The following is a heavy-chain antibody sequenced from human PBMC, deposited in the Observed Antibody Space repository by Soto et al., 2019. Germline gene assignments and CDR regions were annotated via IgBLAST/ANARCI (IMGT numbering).Heavy chain of an antibody. V-gene: IGHV4-39*01. D-gene: IGHD2-15*01. J-gene: IGHJ4*02. CDR3: ASHCSGGSCYGY. CDR1: GGSISSSSYY. CDR2: IYYSGST. Sequence: QLQLQESGPGLVKPSETLSLTCTVSGGSISSSSYYWGWIRQPPGKGLEWIGSIYYSGSTYYNPSLKSRVTISVDTSKNQFSLKLSSVTAADTDVYYCASHCSGGSCYGYWGQGTLVTVSS.